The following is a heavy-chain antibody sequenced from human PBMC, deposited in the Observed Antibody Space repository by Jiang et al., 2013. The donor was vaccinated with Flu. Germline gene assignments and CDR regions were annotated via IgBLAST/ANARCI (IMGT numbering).Heavy chain of an antibody. CDR2: ISDYNRNT. D-gene: IGHD3-9*01. Sequence: WMGWISDYNRNTKYAQRLQGRVTVTTDTSTSTAYMELRSLRSDDTAVYYCARTKHILTGYYRGSYYFDYWGQGTPGHRLL. V-gene: IGHV1-18*01. J-gene: IGHJ4*02. CDR3: ARTKHILTGYYRGSYYFDY.